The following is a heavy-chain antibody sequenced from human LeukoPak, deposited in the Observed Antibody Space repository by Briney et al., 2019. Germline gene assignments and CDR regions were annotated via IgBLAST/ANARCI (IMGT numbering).Heavy chain of an antibody. Sequence: GGSLRLSCAASGFTFTRYTMNWVRQAPGKGLEWVSSISSSGNYIYYADSVKGRFTISRDNARNSLYLQMNSLRAEDTAVYYCARDRGRGFDPWGQGTLVTVSS. V-gene: IGHV3-21*01. CDR3: ARDRGRGFDP. CDR2: ISSSGNYI. CDR1: GFTFTRYT. D-gene: IGHD3-10*01. J-gene: IGHJ5*02.